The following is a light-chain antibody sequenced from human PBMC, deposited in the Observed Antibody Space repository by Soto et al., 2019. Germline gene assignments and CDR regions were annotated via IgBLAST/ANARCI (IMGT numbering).Light chain of an antibody. CDR2: DDN. CDR3: GSWDSSLSAYV. Sequence: VLTQPPSVSAAPGQKVTISCSGSSSNIGGNSVSWYQQLPGTAPKLLIYDDNKRPSGIPDRFSGSKSGTSATLGITGFQTGDEADYYCGSWDSSLSAYVFGTGTKLTVL. V-gene: IGLV1-51*01. CDR1: SSNIGGNS. J-gene: IGLJ1*01.